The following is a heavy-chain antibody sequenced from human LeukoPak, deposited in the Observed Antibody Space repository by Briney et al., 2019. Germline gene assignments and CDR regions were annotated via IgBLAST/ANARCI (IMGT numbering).Heavy chain of an antibody. CDR1: GFTFSSYA. J-gene: IGHJ6*03. CDR2: ISYDGSNK. Sequence: GGSLRLSCAASGFTFSSYAMHWVRQAPGKGLEWVAVISYDGSNKYYADSVKGRFTISRDNSKNTLYLQMNSLRAEDTAVYYCARTHCSDDSCLSPYYYYYLDVWGKGTTVTVSS. CDR3: ARTHCSDDSCLSPYYYYYLDV. V-gene: IGHV3-30*04. D-gene: IGHD2-15*01.